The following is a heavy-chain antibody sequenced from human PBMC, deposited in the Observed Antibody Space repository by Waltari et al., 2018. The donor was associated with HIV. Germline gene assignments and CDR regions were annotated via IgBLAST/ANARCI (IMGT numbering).Heavy chain of an antibody. CDR2: IDWDDDK. Sequence: QVTLKESGPALVKSTQTLPLTCTFSGFSLSTSGTRVSWIRQPPGQALEWLARIDWDDDKFYTTSLKTRLSISKDTSKNQVVLTMTNVDPVDTATYYCARSITIFGVVTKGSDAFDVWGQGTMVTVSS. V-gene: IGHV2-70*04. CDR3: ARSITIFGVVTKGSDAFDV. J-gene: IGHJ3*01. D-gene: IGHD3-3*01. CDR1: GFSLSTSGTR.